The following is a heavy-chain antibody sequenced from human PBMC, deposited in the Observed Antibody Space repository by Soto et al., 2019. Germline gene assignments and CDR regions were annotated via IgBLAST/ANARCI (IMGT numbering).Heavy chain of an antibody. J-gene: IGHJ4*02. Sequence: EVQLLESGGGLVQPGGSLILSCAASGFMFSSYAMTWVRQTPGKGLVWVSSISGNGVTTYYSDAVKGRFTISRDNSKNTLYLQVSILRAEDTAEYYCAKDRVYSGHYKVCGSKTPLDYWRQGTLITVSS. D-gene: IGHD1-26*01. CDR1: GFMFSSYA. CDR3: AKDRVYSGHYKVCGSKTPLDY. CDR2: ISGNGVTT. V-gene: IGHV3-23*01.